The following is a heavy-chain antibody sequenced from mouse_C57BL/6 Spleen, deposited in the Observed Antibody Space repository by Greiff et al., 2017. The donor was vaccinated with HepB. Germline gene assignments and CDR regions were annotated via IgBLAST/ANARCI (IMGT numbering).Heavy chain of an antibody. CDR2: IYPRSGNT. CDR3: ANLYYSNYDWYFDV. J-gene: IGHJ1*03. V-gene: IGHV1-81*01. Sequence: QVQLQQSGAELARPGASVKLSCKASGYTFTSYGISWVKQRTGQGLEWIGEIYPRSGNTYYNEKFKGKATLTADKSSSTAYMELRSLTSEDSAVYFWANLYYSNYDWYFDVWGTGTTVTVSS. D-gene: IGHD2-5*01. CDR1: GYTFTSYG.